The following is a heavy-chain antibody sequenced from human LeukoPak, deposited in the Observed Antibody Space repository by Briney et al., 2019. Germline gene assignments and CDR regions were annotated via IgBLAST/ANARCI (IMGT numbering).Heavy chain of an antibody. D-gene: IGHD3-10*01. CDR1: GCSITSSSW. J-gene: IGHJ4*02. CDR2: IYHSGTT. CDR3: ARKEKIYYYFDY. V-gene: IGHV4-28*01. Sequence: SETLSLTCAVSGCSITSSSWWGWIRQPPGKGLEWIGYIYHSGTTYYNPSLQSRVTMSVDTSKNQFSLKLSSVTAVDTAVYYCARKEKIYYYFDYWGQGTLVTVSS.